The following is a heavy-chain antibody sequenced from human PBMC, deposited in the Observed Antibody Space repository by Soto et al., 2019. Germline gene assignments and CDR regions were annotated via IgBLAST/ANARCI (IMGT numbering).Heavy chain of an antibody. J-gene: IGHJ4*02. Sequence: QVQLVESGGGVVQPGGSLRLSCAASGLTFRNYGMHWVRQAPGKGLEWVAVISDGGRDRFYADSVKGRFTISRDDSENTLYLQVNSLRVEDTAMYDCAKDRSLSWTFDYWGQGTLVIVSS. CDR1: GLTFRNYG. V-gene: IGHV3-30*18. D-gene: IGHD6-13*01. CDR2: ISDGGRDR. CDR3: AKDRSLSWTFDY.